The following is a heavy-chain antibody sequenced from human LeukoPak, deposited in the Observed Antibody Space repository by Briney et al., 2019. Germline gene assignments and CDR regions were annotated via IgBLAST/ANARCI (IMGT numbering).Heavy chain of an antibody. D-gene: IGHD6-6*01. CDR3: ARGGSSVDY. V-gene: IGHV4-59*01. Sequence: SETLSLTCTVSGGSISSYYWSWIRQSPGKGLEWIGYICYSGNTNYNPSLKSRVTISVDTSKNQFSLKVSSVTAADTAVYYCARGGSSVDYWGQGILVTVSS. CDR2: ICYSGNT. J-gene: IGHJ4*02. CDR1: GGSISSYY.